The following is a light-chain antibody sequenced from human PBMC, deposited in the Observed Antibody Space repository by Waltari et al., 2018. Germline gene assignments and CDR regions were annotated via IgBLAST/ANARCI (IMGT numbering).Light chain of an antibody. CDR1: SGHSTNV. J-gene: IGLJ3*02. V-gene: IGLV4-69*01. Sequence: QLVLTPSPSASASLGASVKLTCTLSSGHSTNVIAWHQQQPEKGPRYVMKVNSDGSHGKGDEIPYRFSGSSSGAERYLTISSLQSEDEADYYCQTGGHGTWVFGGGTKLTVL. CDR2: VNSDGSH. CDR3: QTGGHGTWV.